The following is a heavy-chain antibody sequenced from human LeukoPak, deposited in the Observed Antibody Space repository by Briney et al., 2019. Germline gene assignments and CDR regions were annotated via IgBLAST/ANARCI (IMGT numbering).Heavy chain of an antibody. D-gene: IGHD2-2*01. CDR3: ARHWCSSTSCYAGFDY. Sequence: SETLSLTCTVSGGSISSSSYYWGWIRQPPGKGLEWIGSIYYSGSTYYNPSLKSRVTISVDTSKNQFSLKLSSVTAADTAVYYCARHWCSSTSCYAGFDYWGQGPLVTVSS. CDR2: IYYSGST. J-gene: IGHJ4*02. CDR1: GGSISSSSYY. V-gene: IGHV4-39*01.